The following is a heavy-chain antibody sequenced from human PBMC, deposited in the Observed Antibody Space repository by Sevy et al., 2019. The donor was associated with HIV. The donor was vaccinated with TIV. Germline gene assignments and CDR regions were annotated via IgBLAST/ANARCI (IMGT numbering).Heavy chain of an antibody. D-gene: IGHD3-10*01. J-gene: IGHJ4*02. Sequence: GGSLRLSCAASGFTFSSYWMHWVRQAPGKGLVWVSRINSDGSSTRYADSVKGRFTISRDNAKNTLYLQMNSLRAEDTAVYYCARDPGGYSGSGSYYNGPFDYWGQGTLVTVSS. CDR2: INSDGSST. CDR1: GFTFSSYW. CDR3: ARDPGGYSGSGSYYNGPFDY. V-gene: IGHV3-74*01.